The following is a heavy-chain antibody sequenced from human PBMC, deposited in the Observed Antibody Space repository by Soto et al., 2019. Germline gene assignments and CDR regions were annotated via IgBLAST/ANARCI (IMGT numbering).Heavy chain of an antibody. J-gene: IGHJ5*02. Sequence: GASVKVSCKASGGSFSNFGISWVRQAPGQGLEWMGGIVPVFGRPNYAQRFRGRLTITADESTSTGYMELISLRSDDTAIYYCATTRGIAVGGSFDRWGQGTLVTVSS. CDR3: ATTRGIAVGGSFDR. V-gene: IGHV1-69*13. CDR1: GGSFSNFG. CDR2: IVPVFGRP. D-gene: IGHD6-19*01.